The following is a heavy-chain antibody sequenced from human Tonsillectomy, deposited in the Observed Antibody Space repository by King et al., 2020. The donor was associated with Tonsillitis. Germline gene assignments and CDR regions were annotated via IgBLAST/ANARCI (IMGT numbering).Heavy chain of an antibody. CDR2: IIPIFGTA. V-gene: IGHV1-69*01. Sequence: HAQLVQSGAEVKKPGSSVKVSCKASGGTFSSYAISWVRQAPGQGLEWMGGIIPIFGTANYAQKFQGRVTITADESTSTAYMELSSLRSEDTAVNYCARAVASRSAMIEEDYYYGRDVWGQGTTVTVSS. D-gene: IGHD3-22*01. CDR1: GGTFSSYA. J-gene: IGHJ6*02. CDR3: ARAVASRSAMIEEDYYYGRDV.